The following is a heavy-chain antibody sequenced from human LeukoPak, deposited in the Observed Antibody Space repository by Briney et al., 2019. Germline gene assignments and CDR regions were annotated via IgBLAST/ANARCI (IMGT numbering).Heavy chain of an antibody. Sequence: PGGSLRLSCAASGFTFSSYWMSWVRQAPGEGLEWVAHIKQDGREKYYVDSVKGRFTISRDNAKNSLYLQMNSVRDEDTAVYYCARGRRWATVPTSAEGAEYFQHSGQGTPVTVSS. D-gene: IGHD4-17*01. V-gene: IGHV3-7*01. J-gene: IGHJ1*01. CDR1: GFTFSSYW. CDR2: IKQDGREK. CDR3: ARGRRWATVPTSAEGAEYFQH.